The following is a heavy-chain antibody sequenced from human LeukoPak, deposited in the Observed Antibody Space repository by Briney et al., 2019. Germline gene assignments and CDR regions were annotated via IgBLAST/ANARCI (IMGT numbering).Heavy chain of an antibody. CDR3: ATEEGIAVAGTA. Sequence: ASVKVSCKASGGTFSSYAFSWVRQAPGQGLEWMGGIIPIFGTANYAQKFQGRVTITADKSTSTAYMELSSLRSEDTAVYYCATEEGIAVAGTAWGQGTLVTVSS. D-gene: IGHD6-19*01. V-gene: IGHV1-69*06. CDR2: IIPIFGTA. J-gene: IGHJ5*02. CDR1: GGTFSSYA.